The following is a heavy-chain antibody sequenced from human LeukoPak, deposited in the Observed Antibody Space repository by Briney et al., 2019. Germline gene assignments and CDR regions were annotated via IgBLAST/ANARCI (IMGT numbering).Heavy chain of an antibody. J-gene: IGHJ4*02. CDR1: GLSFSNYG. CDR2: IWYDGTNK. Sequence: GGSLRLSCAASGLSFSNYGMHWVRQAPGKGLEWVAIIWYDGTNKYYVDSVRGRFTISRDNSKNTLYLQMNSLRADDTAVYYCAKWGPYGSGSYSERPSFDYWGQGTLVTVSS. V-gene: IGHV3-30*02. D-gene: IGHD3-10*01. CDR3: AKWGPYGSGSYSERPSFDY.